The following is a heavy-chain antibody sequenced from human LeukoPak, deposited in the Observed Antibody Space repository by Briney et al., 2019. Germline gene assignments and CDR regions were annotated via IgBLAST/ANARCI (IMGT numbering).Heavy chain of an antibody. CDR2: NIPIFGTA. Sequence: ASVKVSCKASGGTFSSYAISWVRQAPGQGLEWMGRNIPIFGTANYAQKLQGRVTITTDESTSTAYMELSSLRSEDTAVYYCARERRYYDSSGYQDLEYFQHWGQGTLVTVSS. V-gene: IGHV1-69*05. D-gene: IGHD3-22*01. J-gene: IGHJ1*01. CDR1: GGTFSSYA. CDR3: ARERRYYDSSGYQDLEYFQH.